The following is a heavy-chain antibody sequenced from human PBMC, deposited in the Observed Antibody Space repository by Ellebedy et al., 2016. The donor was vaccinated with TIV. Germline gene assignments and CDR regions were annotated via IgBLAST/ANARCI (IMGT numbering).Heavy chain of an antibody. CDR3: ATTEYSRTWSFDY. CDR2: INPTSGST. V-gene: IGHV1-46*01. D-gene: IGHD4-11*01. CDR1: GNAFTSYS. Sequence: AASVKVSCKASGNAFTSYSVYWLLRAPGRGLEWMGIINPTSGSTMYAQKFRGRVTVTSDTFTNTVYMELRSLTSEDTAVYFCATTEYSRTWSFDYWGQGTLVTVSS. J-gene: IGHJ4*02.